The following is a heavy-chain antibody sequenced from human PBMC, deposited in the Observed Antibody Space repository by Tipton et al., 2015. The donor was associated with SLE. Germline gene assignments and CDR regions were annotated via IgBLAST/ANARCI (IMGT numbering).Heavy chain of an antibody. V-gene: IGHV3-72*01. CDR3: VASGYDYRHFDY. D-gene: IGHD5-12*01. J-gene: IGHJ4*02. CDR2: TRNKVNSHTT. Sequence: SLRLSCAASGFIFSDHYMDWVRQAPGKGLEWVGRTRNKVNSHTTEYAASVKGRFTISRDDSENSLYLQMNSLKTEDTAAYYCVASGYDYRHFDYWGQGILVTVSS. CDR1: GFIFSDHY.